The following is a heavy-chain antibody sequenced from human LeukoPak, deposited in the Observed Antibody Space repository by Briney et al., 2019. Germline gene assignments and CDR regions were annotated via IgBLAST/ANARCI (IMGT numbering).Heavy chain of an antibody. J-gene: IGHJ5*02. CDR1: GYTFTGSY. CDR2: INLNNGGT. CDR3: ARTAGGSGRWGDNWFDP. Sequence: ASVKVSCKASGYTFTGSYMHWVRQAPGQGLEWVGWINLNNGGTNHAQKFQSRVTMTSDTSISTAYMELSSLRFDDTAVYYCARTAGGSGRWGDNWFDPWGQGTLVTVSS. D-gene: IGHD3-10*01. V-gene: IGHV1-2*02.